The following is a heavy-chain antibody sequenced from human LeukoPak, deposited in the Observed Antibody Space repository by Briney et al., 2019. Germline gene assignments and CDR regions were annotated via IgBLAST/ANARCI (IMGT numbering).Heavy chain of an antibody. D-gene: IGHD3-9*01. CDR2: ISSSSSYI. CDR1: GFTFSSYS. V-gene: IGHV3-21*01. Sequence: GGSLRLSCAASGFTFSSYSMNWVRQAPGKGLEWVSSISSSSSYIYYADSVKGRFTISRDNAKNSLYLQMNSLRAEDTAVYYCARDFYDILTGYYKITVYFDYWGQGTLVTVSS. J-gene: IGHJ4*02. CDR3: ARDFYDILTGYYKITVYFDY.